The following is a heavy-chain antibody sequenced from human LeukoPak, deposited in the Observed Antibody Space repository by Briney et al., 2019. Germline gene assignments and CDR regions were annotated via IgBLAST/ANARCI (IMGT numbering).Heavy chain of an antibody. CDR1: GFTFSSYA. J-gene: IGHJ6*02. CDR3: AREVGYYYYGMDV. CDR2: ISYDGSNK. Sequence: PGGSLRLSCAASGFTFSSYAMHWVRQAPGKGLEWVAVISYDGSNKYYADSVKGRFTISRDNSKNTLYLQMNSLRAEDTAVYYCAREVGYYYYGMDVWGQGTTVAVSS. V-gene: IGHV3-30-3*01. D-gene: IGHD1-26*01.